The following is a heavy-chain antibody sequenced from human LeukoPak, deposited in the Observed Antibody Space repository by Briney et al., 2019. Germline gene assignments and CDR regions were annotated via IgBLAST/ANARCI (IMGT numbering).Heavy chain of an antibody. CDR1: GFTFSSYS. CDR3: ARAGGCTGGVCGAFDI. Sequence: GGSLRLSCAASGFTFSSYSMNWVRQAPGKGLEWVSSISSSSSYIYYADSVKGRFTISRDNAKNSLYLQMNSLRAEDTAVYYCARAGGCTGGVCGAFDIWGQGTMVTVSS. CDR2: ISSSSSYI. J-gene: IGHJ3*02. D-gene: IGHD2-8*02. V-gene: IGHV3-21*01.